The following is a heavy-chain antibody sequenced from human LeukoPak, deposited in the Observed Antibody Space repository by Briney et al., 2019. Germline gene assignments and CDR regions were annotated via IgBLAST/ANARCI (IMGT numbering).Heavy chain of an antibody. V-gene: IGHV3-9*03. CDR1: GFTFGDYA. CDR3: AKGYSYSSPFDY. CDR2: FSWNSGSI. D-gene: IGHD5-18*01. J-gene: IGHJ4*02. Sequence: GRSLRLSCAASGFTFGDYAMHWVRQAPGKGLEWVSGFSWNSGSIGYADSVKGRFTISRDNAKNSLYLQMNSLRAEDMALYYCAKGYSYSSPFDYWGQGTLVTVSS.